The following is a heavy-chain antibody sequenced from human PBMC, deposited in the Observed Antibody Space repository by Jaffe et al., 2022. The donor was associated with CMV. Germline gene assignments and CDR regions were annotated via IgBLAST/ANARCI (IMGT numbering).Heavy chain of an antibody. V-gene: IGHV3-72*01. CDR3: ARDVRDSGAFMDV. D-gene: IGHD3-10*01. J-gene: IGHJ6*03. Sequence: EVHLVESGGGLVQPGGSLRLSCAASGFTFSDHYMDWVRQAPGKGLEWVGRIRDKVHSYTTEYAASVKGRFTISRDDSKNSLYLQMNSLKTEDTALYYCARDVRDSGAFMDVWGEGTMVTVSS. CDR2: IRDKVHSYTT. CDR1: GFTFSDHY.